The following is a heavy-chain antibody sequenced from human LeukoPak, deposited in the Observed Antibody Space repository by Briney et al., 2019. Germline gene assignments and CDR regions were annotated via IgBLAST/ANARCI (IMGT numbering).Heavy chain of an antibody. D-gene: IGHD3-10*01. Sequence: SETLSLTCTVSGGSISSSSYYWGWIRQPPGKGLEWIGSIYYSGSTYYNPSLKSRVTISVDTSKNQFSLKLSSVTAADTAVYYCASNYYGSGSKLLWGQGTLVTVSS. J-gene: IGHJ4*02. CDR3: ASNYYGSGSKLL. CDR1: GGSISSSSYY. V-gene: IGHV4-39*07. CDR2: IYYSGST.